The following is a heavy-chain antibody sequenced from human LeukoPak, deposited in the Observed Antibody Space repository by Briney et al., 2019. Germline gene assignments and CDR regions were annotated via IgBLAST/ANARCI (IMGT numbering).Heavy chain of an antibody. Sequence: ASVKVSCKASGYTFTDYHMHWVRQAPGQGLEWMGWINPNSGGTNYAQKFQGRVTMARDSSISTAYMELSRLRPDDTAVYYCANAAGFDYWGQGTLVTVSS. CDR1: GYTFTDYH. CDR3: ANAAGFDY. D-gene: IGHD2-15*01. J-gene: IGHJ4*02. CDR2: INPNSGGT. V-gene: IGHV1-2*02.